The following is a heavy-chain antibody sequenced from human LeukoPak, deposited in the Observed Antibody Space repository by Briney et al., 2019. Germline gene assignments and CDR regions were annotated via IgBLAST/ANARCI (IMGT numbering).Heavy chain of an antibody. CDR1: GFTFSSYA. V-gene: IGHV3-23*01. J-gene: IGHJ4*02. CDR2: ISGSGGST. Sequence: PGGSLRLSCAASGFTFSSYAMSWVRQAPGKGLEWVSAISGSGGSTYYADSVKGRFTISRDNSKNTLYLQMDSLRAEDTAVYYCAKDSGYLYCSSTSCYTNYWGQGTLATVSS. CDR3: AKDSGYLYCSSTSCYTNY. D-gene: IGHD2-2*02.